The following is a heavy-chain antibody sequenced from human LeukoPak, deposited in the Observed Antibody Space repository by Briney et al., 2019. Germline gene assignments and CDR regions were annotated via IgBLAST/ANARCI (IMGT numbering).Heavy chain of an antibody. Sequence: GGSLRLSCAASGFTFSSYSMNWVRQAPGKGLEWVSSISSSGSYIYYADSVKGRFTISRDNAKNSLYLQMNSLRAEDTAVYYCAREADSGYDQGVVDYWGQGTLVTVSS. CDR1: GFTFSSYS. CDR3: AREADSGYDQGVVDY. J-gene: IGHJ4*02. CDR2: ISSSGSYI. D-gene: IGHD5-12*01. V-gene: IGHV3-21*01.